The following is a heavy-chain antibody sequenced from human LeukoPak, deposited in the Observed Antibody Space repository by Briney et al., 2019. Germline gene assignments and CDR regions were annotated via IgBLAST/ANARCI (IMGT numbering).Heavy chain of an antibody. J-gene: IGHJ4*02. D-gene: IGHD3-10*01. CDR1: GNTFTRYH. CDR2: INQITGSA. V-gene: IGHV1-46*01. Sequence: ASVKVSCKASGNTFTRYHIHWVRQAPGQGLEWMGIINQITGSASYAQKFQGRVTMTRDTSTSTVYMELSSLRSEDTAVYYCAREQQVGPNFRYYGSGSYIDYWGQGTLVTVSS. CDR3: AREQQVGPNFRYYGSGSYIDY.